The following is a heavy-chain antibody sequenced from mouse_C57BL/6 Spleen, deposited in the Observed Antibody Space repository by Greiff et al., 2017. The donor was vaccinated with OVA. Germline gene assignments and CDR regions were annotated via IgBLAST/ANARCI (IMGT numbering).Heavy chain of an antibody. CDR2: IYPGDGDT. CDR1: GSAFSRSW. D-gene: IGHD2-3*01. CDR3: ARGGYWAD. Sequence: VQLQPSGPELVKPGASVKISCKASGSAFSRSWMNWVKQSPGTGLEWIGRIYPGDGDTHYNGQFKGKATLTADKSASTAYMQRSSLTSEDSAVYFCARGGYWADGGQGTLVTVSA. V-gene: IGHV1-82*01. J-gene: IGHJ3*01.